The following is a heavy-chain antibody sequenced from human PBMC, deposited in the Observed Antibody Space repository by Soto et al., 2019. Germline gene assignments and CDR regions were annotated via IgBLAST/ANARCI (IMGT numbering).Heavy chain of an antibody. CDR2: IYYSGNT. D-gene: IGHD6-19*01. CDR1: GGSIGTSRYY. J-gene: IGHJ4*02. Sequence: SETLSLTCSVSGGSIGTSRYYWVWIRQPPGKGLEWIGSIYYSGNTYHNASLRSRVTISVDTSKDQFSLKLTSLTAADTAVYYCARHSYSLGWWVDYWGQGTLVTVSS. CDR3: ARHSYSLGWWVDY. V-gene: IGHV4-39*01.